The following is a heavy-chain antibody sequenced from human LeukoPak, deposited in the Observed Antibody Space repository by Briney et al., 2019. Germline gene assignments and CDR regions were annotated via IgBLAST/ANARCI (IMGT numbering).Heavy chain of an antibody. V-gene: IGHV3-43*01. D-gene: IGHD3-22*01. Sequence: GGSLRLSCAASGFTFSSYGMHWVRQAPGKGLEWVSLISWDGGSTYYADSVKGRFTISRDNSKNSLYLQMNSLRTEDTALYYCAKDKYYDSSAPGPLFDYWGQGTLVTVSS. J-gene: IGHJ4*02. CDR2: ISWDGGST. CDR3: AKDKYYDSSAPGPLFDY. CDR1: GFTFSSYG.